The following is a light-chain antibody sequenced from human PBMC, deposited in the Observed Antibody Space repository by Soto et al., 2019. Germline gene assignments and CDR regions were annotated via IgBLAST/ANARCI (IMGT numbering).Light chain of an antibody. Sequence: QSALTQPPSASGSPGQSVTISCTGTSSDVGGYNYVSWYQQQSGKAPKLMIYEVSKRPSGVPDRFSGSKSGNTASLTVSGPQAEDEADYYCSSYAGSNTVVFGGGTKLPVL. CDR2: EVS. J-gene: IGLJ2*01. CDR3: SSYAGSNTVV. CDR1: SSDVGGYNY. V-gene: IGLV2-8*01.